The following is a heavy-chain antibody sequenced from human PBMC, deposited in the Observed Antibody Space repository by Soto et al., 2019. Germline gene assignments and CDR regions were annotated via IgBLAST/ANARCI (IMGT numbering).Heavy chain of an antibody. D-gene: IGHD3-3*01. CDR2: ISAYNGNT. J-gene: IGHJ4*02. CDR1: GYTFTSYG. CDR3: ARDYPHIYDFWSGHDY. Sequence: QVQLVQSGAEVKKPGASVKVSCKASGYTFTSYGISWVRQAPGQGLEWMGWISAYNGNTNYAQKLQGRVTKTTDTSTSTAYMELRSLRSDDTAVSYCARDYPHIYDFWSGHDYWGQGTLVTVSS. V-gene: IGHV1-18*01.